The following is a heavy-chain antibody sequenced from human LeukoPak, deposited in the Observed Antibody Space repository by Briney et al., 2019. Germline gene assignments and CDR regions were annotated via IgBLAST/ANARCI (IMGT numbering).Heavy chain of an antibody. CDR1: GYTFTSYD. D-gene: IGHD3-3*01. CDR3: ARDGAFWSGYSDFFDY. CDR2: MNPNSGNT. V-gene: IGHV1-8*01. J-gene: IGHJ4*02. Sequence: ASVTVSCKASGYTFTSYDINWVRQATGQGLEWMGWMNPNSGNTGYAQKFQGRVTMTRNTSISTAYMELSSLRSEDTAVYYCARDGAFWSGYSDFFDYWGQGTLVTVSS.